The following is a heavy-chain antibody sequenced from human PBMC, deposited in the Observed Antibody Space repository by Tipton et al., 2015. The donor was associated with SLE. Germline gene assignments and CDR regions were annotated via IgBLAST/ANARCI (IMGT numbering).Heavy chain of an antibody. J-gene: IGHJ4*02. CDR1: GFTFSNYA. CDR2: ISYDGSNK. D-gene: IGHD3-9*01. CDR3: ASDILTGPDY. Sequence: SLRLSCVASGFTFSNYAMHWVRQAPGKGLEWVAVISYDGSNKYYADSVKGRFTISRDNSKNTLYLQMTSLRAEDTAVYYCASDILTGPDYWGQGTLVTVSS. V-gene: IGHV3-30*04.